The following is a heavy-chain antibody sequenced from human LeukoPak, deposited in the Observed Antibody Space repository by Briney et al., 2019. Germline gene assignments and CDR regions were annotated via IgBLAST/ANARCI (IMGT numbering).Heavy chain of an antibody. J-gene: IGHJ5*02. D-gene: IGHD5-24*01. CDR2: IYYSGST. CDR3: ARRPRGDYKAWFDP. V-gene: IGHV4-39*01. CDR1: GGSISSSSYY. Sequence: SETLSLTCTVSGGSISSSSYYWGWIRQPQGKGMEWIVSIYYSGSTYYNPSLKSRVTISLDTSKNQFSLKVRSVTAADTAVYYCARRPRGDYKAWFDPWGQGTLVTVSS.